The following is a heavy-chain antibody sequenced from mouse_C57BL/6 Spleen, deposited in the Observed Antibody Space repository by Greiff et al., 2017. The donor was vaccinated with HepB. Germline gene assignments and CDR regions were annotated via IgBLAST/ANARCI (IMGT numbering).Heavy chain of an antibody. D-gene: IGHD2-14*01. CDR2: ISSGSSTI. J-gene: IGHJ4*01. CDR3: ARGAGYGYYYAMDY. Sequence: EVKLVESGGGLVKPGGSLKLSCAASGFTFSDYGMHWVRQAPETGLEWVAYISSGSSTIYYADTVKGRFTISRDNAKNTLFLQMTSLRSEDTAMYYCARGAGYGYYYAMDYWGQGTSVTVSS. V-gene: IGHV5-17*01. CDR1: GFTFSDYG.